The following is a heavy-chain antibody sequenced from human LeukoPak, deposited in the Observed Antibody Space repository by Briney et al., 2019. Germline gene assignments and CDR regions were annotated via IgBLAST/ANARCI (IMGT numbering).Heavy chain of an antibody. CDR2: INPNSGGT. CDR1: GYTFTGYY. Sequence: ASVKVSCKASGYTFTGYYMHWVRQAPGQGLEWMGWINPNSGGTNYAQKFQGRVTMTRDTSISTAYMELSRLRSDDTAVCYCARDRPGYSSSWYPDWGQGTLVTVSS. J-gene: IGHJ4*02. V-gene: IGHV1-2*02. CDR3: ARDRPGYSSSWYPD. D-gene: IGHD6-13*01.